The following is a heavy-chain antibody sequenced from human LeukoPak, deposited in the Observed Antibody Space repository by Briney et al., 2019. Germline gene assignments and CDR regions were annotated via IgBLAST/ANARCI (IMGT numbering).Heavy chain of an antibody. V-gene: IGHV3-53*01. Sequence: PGGSLRLSCAASGFTVSSNYMSWVRQAPGKGLEWVSVIYSGGSTYYADSVKGRFTISRDNSKNTLYLQMNSLRAEDTAVYYCARAPGDSSGYYYDYWGQGTLVTVSS. CDR3: ARAPGDSSGYYYDY. CDR1: GFTVSSNY. CDR2: IYSGGST. D-gene: IGHD3-22*01. J-gene: IGHJ4*02.